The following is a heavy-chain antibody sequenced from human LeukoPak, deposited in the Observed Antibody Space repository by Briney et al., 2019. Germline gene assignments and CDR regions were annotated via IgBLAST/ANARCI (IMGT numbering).Heavy chain of an antibody. D-gene: IGHD2-15*01. CDR1: GYTFTSYY. Sequence: ASVKVSCKASGYTFTSYYMHWVRQAPGQGLEWMGIINPSGGSTSYAQKFQGRVTMARDTSTSTAYMELSSVRSEDRAVYYCARDLDCSGGSCYVNYMDVWGKGTTVTVSS. CDR2: INPSGGST. CDR3: ARDLDCSGGSCYVNYMDV. J-gene: IGHJ6*03. V-gene: IGHV1-46*01.